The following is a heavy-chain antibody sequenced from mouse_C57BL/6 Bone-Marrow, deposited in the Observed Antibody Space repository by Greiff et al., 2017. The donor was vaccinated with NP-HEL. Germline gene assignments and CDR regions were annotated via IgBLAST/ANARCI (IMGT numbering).Heavy chain of an antibody. J-gene: IGHJ3*01. Sequence: EVQLQQSGAELVRPGASVKLSCTASGFNIKDDYMHWVKQRPEQGLEWIGWIDPENGDTEYASKFQGKATITADTSSNTAYLQLSSLTSEDTAVYYCTGVGPFAYWGQGTLVTVSA. D-gene: IGHD1-1*02. V-gene: IGHV14-4*01. CDR2: IDPENGDT. CDR3: TGVGPFAY. CDR1: GFNIKDDY.